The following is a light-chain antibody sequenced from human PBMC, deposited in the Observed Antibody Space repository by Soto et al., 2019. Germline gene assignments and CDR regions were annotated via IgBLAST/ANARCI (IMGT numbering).Light chain of an antibody. Sequence: QSALTQPASVSGSPGQSITISCTGTSRDIGNYNYVSWYQHHPGKAPKLMIYEVTSRPSGVSDRFSGSKSGMTASLTISGLQPEDEADYHCSSFSSTSTLYVFGTGTKVTVL. V-gene: IGLV2-14*01. CDR1: SRDIGNYNY. CDR2: EVT. J-gene: IGLJ1*01. CDR3: SSFSSTSTLYV.